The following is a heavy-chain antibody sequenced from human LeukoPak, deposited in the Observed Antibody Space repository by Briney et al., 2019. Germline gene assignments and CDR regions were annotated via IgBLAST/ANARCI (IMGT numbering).Heavy chain of an antibody. V-gene: IGHV3-7*01. J-gene: IGHJ3*02. Sequence: QTGGSLRLSCAASGFTFSSYWMSWVRQAPGKGLEWVANIKQDGSEKYYVDSVKGRFTISRDNAKNSLYLQMNSLRAEDTAVYYCARVPGSGMDAFDIWGQGTMVTVSS. CDR3: ARVPGSGMDAFDI. D-gene: IGHD1-26*01. CDR1: GFTFSSYW. CDR2: IKQDGSEK.